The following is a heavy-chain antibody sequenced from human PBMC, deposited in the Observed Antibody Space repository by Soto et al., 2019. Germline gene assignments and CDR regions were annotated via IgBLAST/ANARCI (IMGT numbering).Heavy chain of an antibody. Sequence: QVQLVQSGAEVKKPGSSVKVSCKASGGTFSSYAISWVRQAPGQGLEWMGGIIPIFGTANYAQKFQGRVTITADESTSTAYMELRSLRSEDTAVYYCASPRYCSGGSCGGFDPWGQGTLVTVSS. D-gene: IGHD2-15*01. CDR3: ASPRYCSGGSCGGFDP. CDR2: IIPIFGTA. CDR1: GGTFSSYA. V-gene: IGHV1-69*12. J-gene: IGHJ5*02.